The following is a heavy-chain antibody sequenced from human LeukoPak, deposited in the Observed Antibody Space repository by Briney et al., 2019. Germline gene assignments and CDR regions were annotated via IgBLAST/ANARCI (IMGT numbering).Heavy chain of an antibody. CDR1: GFGVSVNY. CDR2: LYASGAT. CDR3: AAKGNGYTGIYVFAH. D-gene: IGHD1-26*01. Sequence: GGSLRLSCAASGFGVSVNYMSWVRQAPGRGLEWVSVLYASGATKYADSVKGRFTISRDTSDNTLNLQMNGLGAEDSAVYYCAAKGNGYTGIYVFAHWGQGTLVTVSA. V-gene: IGHV3-66*01. J-gene: IGHJ4*02.